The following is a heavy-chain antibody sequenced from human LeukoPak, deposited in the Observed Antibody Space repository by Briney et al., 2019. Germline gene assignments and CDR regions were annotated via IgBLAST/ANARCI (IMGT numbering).Heavy chain of an antibody. Sequence: ASVKVSCKASGYTFTSYGISWVRQAPGQGLEWMGWISAFNGNTNYAQKLQGRVTMTRDTSISTAYMELSRLRSDDTAVYYCARKLLPFYDASDIWGQGTMVTVSS. D-gene: IGHD2-15*01. CDR1: GYTFTSYG. CDR3: ARKLLPFYDASDI. J-gene: IGHJ3*02. CDR2: ISAFNGNT. V-gene: IGHV1-18*01.